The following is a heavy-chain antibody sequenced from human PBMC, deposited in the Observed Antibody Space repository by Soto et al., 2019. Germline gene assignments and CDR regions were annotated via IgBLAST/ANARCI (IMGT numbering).Heavy chain of an antibody. V-gene: IGHV3-21*06. D-gene: IGHD1-26*01. Sequence: EVQLVESGGGLVKPGGSLRLSCAASGFIFSSSGMNWVRQAPGKGLEWVSFISSSHSDIYYADSMKGRFTISRDNAKNLLYLQMNSRRAEDTAVYYCARGGGSSNPLDYWGQGTLVTVSS. CDR2: ISSSHSDI. CDR1: GFIFSSSG. CDR3: ARGGGSSNPLDY. J-gene: IGHJ4*02.